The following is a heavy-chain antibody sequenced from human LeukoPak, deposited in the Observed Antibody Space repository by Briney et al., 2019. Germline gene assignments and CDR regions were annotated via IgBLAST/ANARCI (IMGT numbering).Heavy chain of an antibody. Sequence: GGSLRLTCAASGFTFSSYAMHWVRQAPGKGLEWMAIIWYDGSYKYYADSVKGRFTISRDNSKNTLYLQVNSLTAEDTAVYYCARGNSDAFDIWGHGTMVTVSS. CDR1: GFTFSSYA. J-gene: IGHJ3*02. CDR3: ARGNSDAFDI. CDR2: IWYDGSYK. V-gene: IGHV3-33*01. D-gene: IGHD4-23*01.